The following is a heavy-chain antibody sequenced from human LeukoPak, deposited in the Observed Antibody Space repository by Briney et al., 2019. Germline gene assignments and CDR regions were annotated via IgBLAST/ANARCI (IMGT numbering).Heavy chain of an antibody. V-gene: IGHV3-73*01. CDR1: GFNFNDSV. J-gene: IGHJ5*02. Sequence: PGGSLRLSCVTSGFNFNDSVLHWVRQAPGKGLEWVGRIRSKANNYATTYTASVRGRFIFSRDDSKSTAWLQMNSLRIEDSALYYCTRHTTGSPEFDPWGQGTLVTVAS. D-gene: IGHD1-26*01. CDR2: IRSKANNYAT. CDR3: TRHTTGSPEFDP.